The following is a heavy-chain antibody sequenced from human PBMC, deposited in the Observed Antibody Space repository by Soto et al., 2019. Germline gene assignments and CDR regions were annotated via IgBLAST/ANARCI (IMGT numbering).Heavy chain of an antibody. J-gene: IGHJ2*01. CDR2: IIPIFGTA. CDR3: ARDQTPRGYGGNSHFDL. D-gene: IGHD2-21*02. Sequence: QVQLVQSGAEVKKPGSSVKVSCKASGGTFSSYAISWVRQAPGQGLEWMGGIIPIFGTANYAQKFQGRVTITADESTRTAYMERSSLRSEDTAVYYCARDQTPRGYGGNSHFDLWGRGTLVTVSS. V-gene: IGHV1-69*12. CDR1: GGTFSSYA.